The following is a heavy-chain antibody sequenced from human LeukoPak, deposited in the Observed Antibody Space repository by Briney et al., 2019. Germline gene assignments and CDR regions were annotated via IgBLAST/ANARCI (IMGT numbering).Heavy chain of an antibody. CDR1: GFTVSSNY. V-gene: IGHV3-53*01. Sequence: PGGSLRLSCAASGFTVSSNYMSWVRQAPGKGLEWVSVIYSGGSTYYADSVKGRFTISRDNSKNTLYLQMNSLRAEDTAVYYCASVIMITFGGVIARPADAFDIWGQGTMVTVSS. CDR2: IYSGGST. D-gene: IGHD3-16*02. J-gene: IGHJ3*02. CDR3: ASVIMITFGGVIARPADAFDI.